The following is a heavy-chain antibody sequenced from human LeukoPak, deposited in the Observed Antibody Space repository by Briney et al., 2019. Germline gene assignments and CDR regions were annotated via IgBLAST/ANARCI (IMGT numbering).Heavy chain of an antibody. J-gene: IGHJ4*02. Sequence: PGGSLRLSCAASGFTFSSYGMHWVRQAPGKGLEWVAFIRYDGNNKYYADSVEGRFTISRDNSKNTLYLQVNSLRAEDTAVYYCARDYYDSSGTGLDYWGQGILVTVSS. CDR3: ARDYYDSSGTGLDY. D-gene: IGHD3-22*01. CDR1: GFTFSSYG. CDR2: IRYDGNNK. V-gene: IGHV3-30*02.